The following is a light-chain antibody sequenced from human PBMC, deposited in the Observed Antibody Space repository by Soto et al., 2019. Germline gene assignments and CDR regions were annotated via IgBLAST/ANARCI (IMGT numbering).Light chain of an antibody. Sequence: QSALTQPASVSGSPGQSITISCTGTSSDIGAYNYVSWYQQHPGKAPRLMLFEVSNRPSGVSNRFAGSKSGNTASLTISGLQAEDEADYYCNSYTRSSTLHVFGTGTKVTVL. J-gene: IGLJ1*01. V-gene: IGLV2-14*01. CDR3: NSYTRSSTLHV. CDR2: EVS. CDR1: SSDIGAYNY.